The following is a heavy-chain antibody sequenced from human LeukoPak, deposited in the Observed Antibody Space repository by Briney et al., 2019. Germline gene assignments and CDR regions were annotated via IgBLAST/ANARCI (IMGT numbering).Heavy chain of an antibody. CDR3: AKTGAPTYGSGDY. CDR2: ISWNSNSI. J-gene: IGHJ4*02. CDR1: GFTFSSYA. D-gene: IGHD3-10*01. V-gene: IGHV3-9*01. Sequence: GGSLRLSCAASGFTFSSYAMHWVRQAPGKGLEWVSGISWNSNSIGYADSVKGRFTISRDNAKNSLYLQMNSLRPEDTALYYCAKTGAPTYGSGDYWGQGTLVTVSS.